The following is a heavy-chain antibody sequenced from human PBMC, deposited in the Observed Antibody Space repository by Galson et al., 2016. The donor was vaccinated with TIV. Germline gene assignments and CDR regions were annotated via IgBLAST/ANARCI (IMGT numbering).Heavy chain of an antibody. CDR1: GDSISSSSYY. CDR2: IYYNGRT. J-gene: IGHJ4*02. D-gene: IGHD5/OR15-5a*01. Sequence: ETLSLTCTVSGDSISSSSYYWGWIRQPPGKGLEWIGSIYYNGRTYYNPSLKSRVTISADTSKNQFSLKLSSVTAADTAVYYCARQVPGLEVSGPRRSFDYWGQGTLVTVSS. V-gene: IGHV4-39*01. CDR3: ARQVPGLEVSGPRRSFDY.